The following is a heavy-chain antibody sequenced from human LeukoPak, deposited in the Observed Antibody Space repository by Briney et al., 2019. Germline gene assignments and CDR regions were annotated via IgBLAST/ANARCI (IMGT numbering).Heavy chain of an antibody. V-gene: IGHV3-21*01. CDR1: GFTFSSYS. CDR2: ISSSSSYI. D-gene: IGHD5-12*01. Sequence: GGSLRLSCAASGFTFSSYSMNWVRQAPGKGLEWVSSISSSSSYIYYADSVKGRFTISRDNAKNSLYLQMNSLRAEDTAVYYCARGSGYSGYEFDYWGQGTLVTVSS. J-gene: IGHJ4*02. CDR3: ARGSGYSGYEFDY.